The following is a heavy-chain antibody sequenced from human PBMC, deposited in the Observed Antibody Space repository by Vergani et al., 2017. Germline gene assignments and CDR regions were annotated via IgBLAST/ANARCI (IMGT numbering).Heavy chain of an antibody. V-gene: IGHV3-30-3*01. J-gene: IGHJ5*01. CDR1: GFLFSTYP. CDR3: VRARCSGPCFMSNWFDS. CDR2: ISYDGSRT. D-gene: IGHD5-12*01. Sequence: QVQLVESGGGVVQPGTSLRLSCTTSGFLFSTYPLHWVRLAPGKVLEWVAVISYDGSRTYYADSVKGRFTVSRDNSKNTLYLEMNSLRGDDTAIYYCVRARCSGPCFMSNWFDSWGQGTLVTVSS.